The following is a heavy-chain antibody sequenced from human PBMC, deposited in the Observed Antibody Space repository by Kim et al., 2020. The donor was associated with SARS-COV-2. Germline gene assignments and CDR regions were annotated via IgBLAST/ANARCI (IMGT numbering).Heavy chain of an antibody. V-gene: IGHV1-2*02. CDR2: INPNSGGT. D-gene: IGHD3-10*01. J-gene: IGHJ4*02. Sequence: ASVKVSCKASGYTFTGYYMHWVRQAPGQGLEWMGWINPNSGGTNYAQKFQGRVTMTRDTSISTAYMELSRLRSDDTAVYYCARIRGVLLWFGESIYWGQGTLVTVSS. CDR1: GYTFTGYY. CDR3: ARIRGVLLWFGESIY.